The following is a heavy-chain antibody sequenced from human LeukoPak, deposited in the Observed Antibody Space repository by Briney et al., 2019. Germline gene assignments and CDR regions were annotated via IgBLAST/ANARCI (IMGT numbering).Heavy chain of an antibody. D-gene: IGHD3-10*01. J-gene: IGHJ4*02. Sequence: SETLSLTCAVYGGSFSGYYWSWIRQPPGKGLEWIGEINHSGSTNYNPSLKSRVTISVDTSKNQFSLKLSSVTAADTAVYYCARGGRYGSGSYLDYWGQGTLVTVSS. CDR1: GGSFSGYY. CDR3: ARGGRYGSGSYLDY. V-gene: IGHV4-34*01. CDR2: INHSGST.